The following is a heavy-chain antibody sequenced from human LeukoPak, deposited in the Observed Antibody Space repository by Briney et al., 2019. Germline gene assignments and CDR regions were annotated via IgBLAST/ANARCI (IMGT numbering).Heavy chain of an antibody. D-gene: IGHD5-18*01. CDR1: GFTFSSHA. V-gene: IGHV3-30-3*01. CDR2: ISYDGSNE. CDR3: AGDMVTENPDY. J-gene: IGHJ4*02. Sequence: PGGSLRLSCAASGFTFSSHAMHWVRQAPGKGLEWVAVISYDGSNEYYADSVKGRLTISRDNSKNTLYLQMNSLRAEDTAVYYCAGDMVTENPDYWGQGTLVTVSS.